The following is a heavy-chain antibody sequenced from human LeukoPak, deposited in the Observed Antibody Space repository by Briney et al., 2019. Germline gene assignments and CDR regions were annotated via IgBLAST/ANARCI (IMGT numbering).Heavy chain of an antibody. CDR2: IYYSGST. V-gene: IGHV4-39*01. CDR3: AKGDGYNSADFLDY. D-gene: IGHD5-24*01. J-gene: IGHJ4*02. Sequence: SETLSLTCTVSGGSMSSSSYYWGWIRQPPGKGLEWIGSIYYSGSTYYNPSLKNRVTISVDTSKKQFSLKLSSVTAADTAVYYCAKGDGYNSADFLDYWGQGTLVTVSS. CDR1: GGSMSSSSYY.